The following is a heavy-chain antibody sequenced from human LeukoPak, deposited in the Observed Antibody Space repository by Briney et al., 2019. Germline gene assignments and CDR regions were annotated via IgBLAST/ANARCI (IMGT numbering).Heavy chain of an antibody. J-gene: IGHJ4*02. CDR1: GFTFSSYS. CDR3: ARGYWNFDY. V-gene: IGHV3-21*01. Sequence: GGSLRLSCAASGFTFSSYSMNWVRQAPRKGLEWVSSISSSSSYIYYADSMKGRFTISRDNAKNSLFLQMNSLRVEDTAVYYCARGYWNFDYWGQGTLVTVSS. CDR2: ISSSSSYI. D-gene: IGHD2-21*01.